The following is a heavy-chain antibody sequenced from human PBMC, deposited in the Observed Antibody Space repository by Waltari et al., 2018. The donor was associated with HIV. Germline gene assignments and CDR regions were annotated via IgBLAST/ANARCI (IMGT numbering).Heavy chain of an antibody. V-gene: IGHV4-61*02. CDR2: IYTSGST. CDR1: GGSISRGSSY. Sequence: QVQLQESAPGLVKPSQTLSLTCTVAGGSISRGSSYRSRIRQPAGKALEWIGRIYTSGSTNYNPSLKSRVTISVDTSNNQFSLKLSSVTAADTAVYYCARVFWRNGMDVWGQGTTVTVSS. J-gene: IGHJ6*02. D-gene: IGHD3-3*01. CDR3: ARVFWRNGMDV.